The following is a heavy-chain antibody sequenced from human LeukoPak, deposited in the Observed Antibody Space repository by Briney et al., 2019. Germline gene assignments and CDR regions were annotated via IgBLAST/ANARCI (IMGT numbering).Heavy chain of an antibody. Sequence: SVKVSCKASGGTFSSYAISWVRQAPGQGLEWMGRIIPILGIANYAQKFKGRVTITADKSTSTAYMELSSPRSEDTAAYYCQYSSSSENYYYGMDVWGQGTTVTVSS. CDR1: GGTFSSYA. D-gene: IGHD6-6*01. J-gene: IGHJ6*02. CDR2: IIPILGIA. CDR3: QYSSSSENYYYGMDV. V-gene: IGHV1-69*04.